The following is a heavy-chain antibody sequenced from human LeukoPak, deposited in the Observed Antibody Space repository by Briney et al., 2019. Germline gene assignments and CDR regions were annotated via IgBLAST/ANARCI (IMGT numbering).Heavy chain of an antibody. Sequence: SQTLSLTCTVSGGSISSGSYYWSWIRQPAGRGLEWIGRIYTSGSTNYNPSLKSRVTISVDTSKNQFSLKLSSVTAADTAVYYCARVARGKNYFDYWGQGTLVTVSS. J-gene: IGHJ4*02. CDR3: ARVARGKNYFDY. V-gene: IGHV4-61*02. CDR1: GGSISSGSYY. CDR2: IYTSGST.